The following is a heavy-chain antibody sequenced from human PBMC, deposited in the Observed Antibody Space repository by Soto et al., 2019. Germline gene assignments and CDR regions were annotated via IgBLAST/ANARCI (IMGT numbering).Heavy chain of an antibody. J-gene: IGHJ4*02. V-gene: IGHV1-18*04. CDR1: GYTFTSCG. Sequence: ASVKVSCKASGYTFTSCGISWVRQAPGQGLEWMGWISAYNGNTNYAQKLQGRVTMTTDTSTSTAYMELRSLRSDDTAVYYCARERAVRFLEWAPAVSFGYWGQGTLVTVSS. D-gene: IGHD3-3*01. CDR2: ISAYNGNT. CDR3: ARERAVRFLEWAPAVSFGY.